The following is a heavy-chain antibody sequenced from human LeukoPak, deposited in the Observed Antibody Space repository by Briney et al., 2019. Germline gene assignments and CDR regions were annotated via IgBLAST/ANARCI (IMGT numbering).Heavy chain of an antibody. V-gene: IGHV4-34*01. CDR3: ARARSGSYFRPYDAFNI. Sequence: PSETLSLTCAVYGGSFSGYYWSWIRQPPGKGLEWIGEISLGGSTNYNPSLKSRVTISGDSSKNQFSLKLTSVTAADTAVYYCARARSGSYFRPYDAFNIWGQGTMVTVSS. J-gene: IGHJ3*02. D-gene: IGHD1-26*01. CDR1: GGSFSGYY. CDR2: ISLGGST.